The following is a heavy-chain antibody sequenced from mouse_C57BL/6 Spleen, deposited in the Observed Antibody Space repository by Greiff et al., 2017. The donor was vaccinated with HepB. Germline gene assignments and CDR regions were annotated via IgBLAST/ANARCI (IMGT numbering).Heavy chain of an antibody. J-gene: IGHJ2*01. CDR3: TRGNYGRDYIDY. D-gene: IGHD1-2*01. V-gene: IGHV1-15*01. Sequence: QVQLQQSGAELVRPGASVTLSCKASGYTFTDYEMHWVKQTPVHGLEWIGTIDPETGGTAYNQKFKGKAILTADKSSSTAYLELRSLTSEASAVYYSTRGNYGRDYIDYWGQGTTLTVSS. CDR1: GYTFTDYE. CDR2: IDPETGGT.